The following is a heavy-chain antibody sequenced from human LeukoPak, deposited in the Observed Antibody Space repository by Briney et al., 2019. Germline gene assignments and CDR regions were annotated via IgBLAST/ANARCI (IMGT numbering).Heavy chain of an antibody. Sequence: PGGSLRLSCAASGFTFSSYAMSWVRQAPGKGLEWVSAISGSGGSTYYADSVKGRFTISRDNSKNTLYLQMNSLRAEDTAVYYCAKGYYYYGSGSFYYFDYWGQGTLVTVSS. D-gene: IGHD3-10*01. J-gene: IGHJ4*02. CDR3: AKGYYYYGSGSFYYFDY. CDR1: GFTFSSYA. CDR2: ISGSGGST. V-gene: IGHV3-23*01.